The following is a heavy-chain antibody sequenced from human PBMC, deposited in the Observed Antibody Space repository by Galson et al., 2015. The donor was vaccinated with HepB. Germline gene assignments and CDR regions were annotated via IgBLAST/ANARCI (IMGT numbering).Heavy chain of an antibody. CDR2: IIPILGIA. CDR3: ASQERSQPFDY. J-gene: IGHJ4*02. V-gene: IGHV1-69*02. D-gene: IGHD3-10*01. Sequence: SCKASGGTFSSYPISWVRQAPGQGLEWMGRIIPILGIANYAQKFQGRVTITADKSTSTAYMELSSLRSEDTAVYYCASQERSQPFDYWGQGTLVTVSS. CDR1: GGTFSSYP.